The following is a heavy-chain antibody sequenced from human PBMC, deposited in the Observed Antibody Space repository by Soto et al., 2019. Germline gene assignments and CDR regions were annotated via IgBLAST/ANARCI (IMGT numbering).Heavy chain of an antibody. J-gene: IGHJ6*02. Sequence: QVQLQESGPGLVKPSGTLSLTCAVSGGSISSSNWWSWVRQPPGKGLEWIGEIYHSGSTNYNPSLKRRVTISVDKAKNQFSLKLSSVTAADTAVYYCASPAWKAAAGSLGMDVWGQGTTVTVSS. CDR3: ASPAWKAAAGSLGMDV. V-gene: IGHV4-4*02. CDR1: GGSISSSNW. D-gene: IGHD6-13*01. CDR2: IYHSGST.